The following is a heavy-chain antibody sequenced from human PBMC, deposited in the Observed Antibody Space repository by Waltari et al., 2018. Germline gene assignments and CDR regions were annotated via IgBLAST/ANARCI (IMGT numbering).Heavy chain of an antibody. V-gene: IGHV3-9*01. CDR2: IRWNSGSI. J-gene: IGHJ3*02. Sequence: EVQLVESGGGLVQPGRSLRLSCAASGFTFDDDAMHWVRQAPGKGLEWVSGIRWNSGSIGYADSVKGRFTISRDNAKNSLYLQMNSLRAEDTALYYCAKGLFLGTVPKAFDIWGQGTMVTVSS. CDR3: AKGLFLGTVPKAFDI. D-gene: IGHD4-17*01. CDR1: GFTFDDDA.